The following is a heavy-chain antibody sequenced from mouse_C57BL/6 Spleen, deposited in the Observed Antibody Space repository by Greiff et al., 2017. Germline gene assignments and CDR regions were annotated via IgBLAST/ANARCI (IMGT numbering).Heavy chain of an antibody. D-gene: IGHD2-4*01. CDR1: GFTFSDYG. CDR2: ISSGSSTI. CDR3: GRKGLRRKYAMDY. J-gene: IGHJ4*01. Sequence: EVKVVESGGGLVKPGGSLKLSCAASGFTFSDYGMHWVRQAPEKGLEWVAYISSGSSTIYYADPVTGRFTISRDNAKNTLFLQMTSLRSEDTAMYYCGRKGLRRKYAMDYWGQGTSVTVSS. V-gene: IGHV5-17*01.